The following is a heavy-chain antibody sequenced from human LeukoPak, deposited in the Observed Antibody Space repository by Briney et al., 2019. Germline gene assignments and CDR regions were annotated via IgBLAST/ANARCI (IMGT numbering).Heavy chain of an antibody. V-gene: IGHV4-59*01. Sequence: PSETLSLTCTVSGGSIRSYYWSWIRQPPGKGLEWIGYIYYSGSTNYNPSLKSRVTISVDTSKNQFSLKLSSVTAADTAVYYCARGGYSIDYWGQGTLVTVSS. J-gene: IGHJ4*02. CDR3: ARGGYSIDY. CDR1: GGSIRSYY. CDR2: IYYSGST. D-gene: IGHD6-13*01.